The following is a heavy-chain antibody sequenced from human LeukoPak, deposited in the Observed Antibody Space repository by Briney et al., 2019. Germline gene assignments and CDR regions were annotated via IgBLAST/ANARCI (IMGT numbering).Heavy chain of an antibody. CDR2: ISDIGSI. CDR3: AGHHPRNTVDF. D-gene: IGHD2/OR15-2a*01. CDR1: GGSISSYY. Sequence: SETLSLTCTISGGSISSYYWSWIRQPPGKGLEWIAYISDIGSINYHPSLKSRVTISLDTSKNQFSLKLSSVTAADTAVYYCAGHHPRNTVDFWGQGTLVTVSS. V-gene: IGHV4-59*08. J-gene: IGHJ4*02.